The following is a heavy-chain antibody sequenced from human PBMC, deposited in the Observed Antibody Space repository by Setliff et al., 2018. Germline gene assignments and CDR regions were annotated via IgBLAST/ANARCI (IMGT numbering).Heavy chain of an antibody. CDR3: LRIRLVPHGHS. CDR2: ISPSGST. CDR1: GASITSGGFY. Sequence: LSLTCSVSGASITSGGFYWTWIRQPAGKGLEWIGHISPSGSTTYNPSVKSRVTISLDTSKNHFSLKLDSVTAADTAVYYCLRIRLVPHGHSWGQGTLVTVSS. V-gene: IGHV4-61*09. D-gene: IGHD2-15*01. J-gene: IGHJ4*02.